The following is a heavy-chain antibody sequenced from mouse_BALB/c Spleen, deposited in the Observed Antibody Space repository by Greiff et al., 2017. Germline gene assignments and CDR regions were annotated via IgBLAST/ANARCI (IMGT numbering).Heavy chain of an antibody. CDR2: IWGDGST. Sequence: VQLQESGPGLVAPSQSLSITCTVSGFSLTGYGVNWVRQPPGKGLEWLGMIWGDGSTDYNSALKSRLTISKDNSKSQVFLKMNSLQTDDTARYYCARGLLYYGNYGGSAMDYWGQGTSVTVSS. CDR3: ARGLLYYGNYGGSAMDY. J-gene: IGHJ4*01. V-gene: IGHV2-6-7*01. D-gene: IGHD2-1*01. CDR1: GFSLTGYG.